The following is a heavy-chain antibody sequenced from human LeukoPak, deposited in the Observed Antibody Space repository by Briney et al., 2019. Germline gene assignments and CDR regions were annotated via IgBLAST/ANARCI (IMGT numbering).Heavy chain of an antibody. CDR2: IDTSGST. D-gene: IGHD6-13*01. Sequence: SETLSLTCSVSGDSINSGTYYWSWIRQPAGKGLEWIGRIDTSGSTNYNPSLKSRVTISVDTSKNQFSLKLSSVTAADTAVYYCARHENSSSWYSGGAFDIWGQGTMVTVSS. CDR3: ARHENSSSWYSGGAFDI. J-gene: IGHJ3*02. V-gene: IGHV4-61*02. CDR1: GDSINSGTYY.